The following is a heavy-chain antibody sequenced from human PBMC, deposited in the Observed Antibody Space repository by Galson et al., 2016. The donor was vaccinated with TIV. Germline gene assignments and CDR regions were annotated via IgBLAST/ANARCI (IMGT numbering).Heavy chain of an antibody. CDR2: IWHNGGP. Sequence: TLSLTCAVSDYSISSGLYWGWIRQPPGKGLEWVGSIWHNGGPYYNPALKSRVTISLDTSKNQFSLKLISLTAADTAFYYCARHRGMGAARPNRYWHFDLWGRGTLVTVSS. D-gene: IGHD6-6*01. V-gene: IGHV4-38-2*01. CDR3: ARHRGMGAARPNRYWHFDL. J-gene: IGHJ2*01. CDR1: DYSISSGLY.